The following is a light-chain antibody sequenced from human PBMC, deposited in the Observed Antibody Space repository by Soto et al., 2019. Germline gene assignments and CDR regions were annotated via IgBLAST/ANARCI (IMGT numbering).Light chain of an antibody. CDR1: QGISSW. V-gene: IGKV1D-16*01. CDR3: QQYKSYWT. CDR2: AAS. Sequence: DIQMTQSASTLTGSVGDRVSITFRASQGISSWLAWYQQKPGKAPKLLIYAASSLQSGVPSRFSGSGSGTEFTLTISSLQPDDFATYYCQQYKSYWTFGQGTKVDIK. J-gene: IGKJ1*01.